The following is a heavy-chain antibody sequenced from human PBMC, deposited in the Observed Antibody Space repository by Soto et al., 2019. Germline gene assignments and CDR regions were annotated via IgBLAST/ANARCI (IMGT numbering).Heavy chain of an antibody. J-gene: IGHJ4*02. CDR2: ISSSGSTI. V-gene: IGHV3-11*01. CDR1: GFTFSDYY. CDR3: ARGGYDIWSGYYIGQNHYYFDY. D-gene: IGHD3-3*01. Sequence: QVQLVESGGGLVKPGGSLRLSCAASGFTFSDYYMSWIRQAPGKGLEWVSYISSSGSTIYYADSVKGRFTISRDNAKNSLYLQMNSLRAEDTAVYYCARGGYDIWSGYYIGQNHYYFDYWGQGTLVTVSS.